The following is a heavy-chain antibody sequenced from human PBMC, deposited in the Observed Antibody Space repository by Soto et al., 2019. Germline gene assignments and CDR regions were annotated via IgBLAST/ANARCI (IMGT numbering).Heavy chain of an antibody. CDR3: ARARMPHYFDY. CDR2: IYHSGST. CDR1: GGSITSVDSY. J-gene: IGHJ4*02. D-gene: IGHD2-15*01. Sequence: PSETLSLTCTVSGGSITSVDSYWSWIRQSPGKGLEWIGFIYHSGSTYYNPSLKSRLTISIDTSKNQFSLNLSSVTAADTAVYYCARARMPHYFDYWGQGTLVTVSS. V-gene: IGHV4-30-4*01.